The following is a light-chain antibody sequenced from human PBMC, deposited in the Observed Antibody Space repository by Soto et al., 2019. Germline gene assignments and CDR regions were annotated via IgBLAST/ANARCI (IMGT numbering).Light chain of an antibody. Sequence: EIVMTQSPATLSVSPGERATLSCRASQSVSSNLVWYQQKPGQAPRLLIYGSSTRAPGIPGRFSGSGSGTEFTLTISNLQSEDFAVYYSQQYNSWPPWSFGQGTKVEIK. CDR2: GSS. V-gene: IGKV3-15*01. CDR3: QQYNSWPPWS. J-gene: IGKJ1*01. CDR1: QSVSSN.